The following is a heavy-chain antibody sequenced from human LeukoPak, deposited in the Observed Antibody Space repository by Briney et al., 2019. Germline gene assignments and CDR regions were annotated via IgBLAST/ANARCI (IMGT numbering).Heavy chain of an antibody. V-gene: IGHV3-21*01. D-gene: IGHD6-19*01. CDR2: ISSSSSYI. CDR1: GFTFSSYS. J-gene: IGHJ4*02. Sequence: PGGSLRLSCAASGFTFSSYSMNWVRQAPGKGLEWVSSISSSSSYIYYADSVKGRFTISRDNAKNSLYLQMNSPRAEDTAVYYCARDLSVAGRTYYFDYWGQGTLVTVSS. CDR3: ARDLSVAGRTYYFDY.